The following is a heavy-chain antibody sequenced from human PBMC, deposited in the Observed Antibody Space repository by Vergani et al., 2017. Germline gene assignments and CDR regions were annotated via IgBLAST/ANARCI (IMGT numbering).Heavy chain of an antibody. CDR2: IYYSGST. Sequence: QVQLQESGPGLVKPSETLSLTCTVSGGSISSYYWSWIRQPPGKGLEWIGYIYYSGSTNYNPSLKSRVTLSVDTSKNQFSLKLSSVTAADTAVYYCARGSSTVTTFDYWGQGTLVTVSS. J-gene: IGHJ4*02. D-gene: IGHD4-17*01. V-gene: IGHV4-59*01. CDR1: GGSISSYY. CDR3: ARGSSTVTTFDY.